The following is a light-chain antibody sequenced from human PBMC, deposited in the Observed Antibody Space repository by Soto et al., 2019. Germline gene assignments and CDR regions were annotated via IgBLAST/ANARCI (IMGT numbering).Light chain of an antibody. CDR3: QQYDSWLVWT. CDR1: QSVSSN. J-gene: IGKJ1*01. Sequence: VLLTQSPATLSLCPGDTATLSCRANQSVSSNLAWYQQKPGQAPRLLLYGASTRATAIPARFSGSGSGTELTLNITSLQSEDIAVYYCQQYDSWLVWTFGQGTKVDIK. CDR2: GAS. V-gene: IGKV3-15*01.